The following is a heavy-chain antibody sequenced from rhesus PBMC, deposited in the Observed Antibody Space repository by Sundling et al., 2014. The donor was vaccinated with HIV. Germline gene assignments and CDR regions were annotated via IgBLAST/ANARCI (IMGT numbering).Heavy chain of an antibody. CDR2: INPKTGGA. V-gene: IGHV1-138*01. D-gene: IGHD3-3*01. CDR3: ARDQNIWTGYYGLDS. Sequence: QVQLVQSGAEVKKPGSSVNVSCKASGYTFTDYYMHWVRQAPGQGLEWMGEINPKTGGANYAQKFQGRVTMTRDRSTSTSYMELNSLRSEDTAVYYCARDQNIWTGYYGLDSWGQGVVVTVSS. J-gene: IGHJ6*01. CDR1: GYTFTDYY.